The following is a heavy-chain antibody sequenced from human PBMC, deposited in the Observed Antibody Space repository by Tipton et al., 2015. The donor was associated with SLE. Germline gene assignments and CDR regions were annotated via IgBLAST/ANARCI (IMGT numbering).Heavy chain of an antibody. CDR3: ASLGRIQDY. CDR1: GGSINAYY. CDR2: VYPSGGS. V-gene: IGHV4-59*01. Sequence: TLSLTCTVSGGSINAYYWTWIRQPPGKGLEYIGYVYPSGGSDYNPSLSNRLTLSLDTSRNHFSLKLTSVTAADTAIYYCASLGRIQDYWGQGTLVTVSS. J-gene: IGHJ4*02. D-gene: IGHD1-26*01.